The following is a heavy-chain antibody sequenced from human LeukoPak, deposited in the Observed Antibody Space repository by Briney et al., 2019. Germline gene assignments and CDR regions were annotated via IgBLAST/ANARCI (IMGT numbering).Heavy chain of an antibody. CDR3: ARRQDGQYYYYYGMDV. V-gene: IGHV4-59*08. J-gene: IGHJ6*02. CDR2: IYYSGST. CDR1: GGSISSYY. Sequence: PSETLSLTCTVSGGSISSYYWSWIRQPPGKGLEWIGYIYYSGSTNYNPSLKSRVTISVDTSKNQFSLKLSCVTAADTAVYYCARRQDGQYYYYYGMDVWGQGTTVTVSS.